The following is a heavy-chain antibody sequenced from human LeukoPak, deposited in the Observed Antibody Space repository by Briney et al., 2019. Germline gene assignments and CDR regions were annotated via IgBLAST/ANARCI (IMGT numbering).Heavy chain of an antibody. V-gene: IGHV4-4*07. CDR1: GGSISSYY. CDR3: ARAVPLKGPIGSSYYFDY. J-gene: IGHJ4*02. CDR2: IYTSGST. D-gene: IGHD3-10*01. Sequence: SETLSLTCTDSGGSISSYYWSWIRQPAGKGLEWIGRIYTSGSTNYNPSLKSRVTMSVDTSKNQFSLKLSSVTAADTAVYYCARAVPLKGPIGSSYYFDYWGQGTLVTVSS.